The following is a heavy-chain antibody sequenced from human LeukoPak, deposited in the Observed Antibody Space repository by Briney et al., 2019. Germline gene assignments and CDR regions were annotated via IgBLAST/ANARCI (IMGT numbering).Heavy chain of an antibody. D-gene: IGHD1-26*01. CDR3: ARVSGSYFSYYFDY. J-gene: IGHJ4*02. CDR2: IYYSGST. CDR1: GGSISSYY. Sequence: PSETLSLTCTVSGGSISSYYWSWIRQPPGKGLEWIGYIYYSGSTNYNPSLKSRVTISVDTSKNQFSLKLSSVTAADTAVYYCARVSGSYFSYYFDYWGQGTLVTVSP. V-gene: IGHV4-59*01.